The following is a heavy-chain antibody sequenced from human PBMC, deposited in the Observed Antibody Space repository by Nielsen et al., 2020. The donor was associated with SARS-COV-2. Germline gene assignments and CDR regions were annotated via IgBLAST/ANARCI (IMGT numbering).Heavy chain of an antibody. Sequence: SETLSLTCAVSGGSISSSNWWSWVRQPPGKGLEWIGEIYHSGSTNYNPSLKSRVTISVDKSKNQFSLKRSSVTAADTAVYYCAKIAAAGPYNWFDPWGQGTLVTVPS. CDR3: AKIAAAGPYNWFDP. V-gene: IGHV4-4*02. J-gene: IGHJ5*02. D-gene: IGHD6-13*01. CDR1: GGSISSSNW. CDR2: IYHSGST.